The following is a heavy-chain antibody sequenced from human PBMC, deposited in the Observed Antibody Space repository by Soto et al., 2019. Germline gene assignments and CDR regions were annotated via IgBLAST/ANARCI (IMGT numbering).Heavy chain of an antibody. J-gene: IGHJ4*02. CDR3: ARAFWSGYHNDG. D-gene: IGHD3-3*01. Sequence: SATLSLTCTVSGGSISSGGYYWSWIRQHPGKGLEWIGYIYYSGSTYYNPSLKSRVTISVDTSKNQFSLKLSSVTAADTAVYYGARAFWSGYHNDGWGQGTLVTVS. CDR1: GGSISSGGYY. V-gene: IGHV4-31*03. CDR2: IYYSGST.